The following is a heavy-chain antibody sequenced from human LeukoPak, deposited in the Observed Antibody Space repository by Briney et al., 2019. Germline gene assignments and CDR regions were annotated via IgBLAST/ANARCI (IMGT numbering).Heavy chain of an antibody. CDR3: AREGPYSDSSRSRFDY. Sequence: GASVKVSFKASGYTFTNCYIHWVRQAPGQGLEWTGIINPSGGSTSYAQKFQGRVTMTRDTSTSTVYMELSSLGSEDTAVYYCAREGPYSDSSRSRFDYWGQGTLVTVSS. CDR2: INPSGGST. CDR1: GYTFTNCY. D-gene: IGHD6-6*01. J-gene: IGHJ4*02. V-gene: IGHV1-46*01.